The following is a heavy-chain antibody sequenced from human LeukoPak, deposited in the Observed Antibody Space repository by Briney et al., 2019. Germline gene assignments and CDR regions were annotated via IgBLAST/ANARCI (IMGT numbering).Heavy chain of an antibody. CDR2: ISSSGSTI. D-gene: IGHD5-18*01. V-gene: IGHV3-11*01. CDR1: GFTFSDYY. Sequence: KPGGSLRLSCAASGFTFSDYYMSWIRQAPGKGLEWVSYISSSGSTIYYADSVKGRFTISRDNAKNSLYLQMNSLRAEDTAVYYCAVPLTAISFYGMDVWGQGTTVTVFS. CDR3: AVPLTAISFYGMDV. J-gene: IGHJ6*02.